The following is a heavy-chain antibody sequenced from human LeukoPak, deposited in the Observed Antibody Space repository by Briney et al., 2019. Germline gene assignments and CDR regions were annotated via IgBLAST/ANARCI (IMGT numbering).Heavy chain of an antibody. CDR3: AKQQNITVTTPYDY. Sequence: PGTSLRLSCAASGFTFSRYGMHWVRQAPGKGLEWVAFIRYDGSNKYYADSVKGRFTISRDNSKNTLYLQMNSLRAEDTAVYYCAKQQNITVTTPYDYWGQGTLVTVSS. J-gene: IGHJ4*02. D-gene: IGHD4-11*01. V-gene: IGHV3-30*02. CDR1: GFTFSRYG. CDR2: IRYDGSNK.